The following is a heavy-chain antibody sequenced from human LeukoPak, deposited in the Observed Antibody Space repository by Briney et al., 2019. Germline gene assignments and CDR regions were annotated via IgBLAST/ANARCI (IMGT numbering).Heavy chain of an antibody. D-gene: IGHD3-22*01. J-gene: IGHJ1*01. Sequence: SETLSLTCAVYGGSFSGYYWSWIRQPPGKGLEWIGEINHSGSTNYNPSLKSRVTISVDTSKNQFSLKLSSVTAADTAVYYCARRRYYDSTGYLDWGQGTLVIVSS. CDR3: ARRRYYDSTGYLD. CDR2: INHSGST. CDR1: GGSFSGYY. V-gene: IGHV4-34*01.